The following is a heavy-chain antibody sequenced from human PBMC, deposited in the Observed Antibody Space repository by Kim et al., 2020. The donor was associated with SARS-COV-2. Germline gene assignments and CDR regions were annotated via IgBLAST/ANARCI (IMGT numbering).Heavy chain of an antibody. D-gene: IGHD6-19*01. Sequence: SETLSLTCAVSGGSISSGGYSWSWIRQPPGKGLEWIGYIYHSGSTYYNPSLKSRVTISVDRSKNQFSLKLSSVTAADTAVYYCARDHGYSSGWYALDYWGQGTLVTVSS. CDR1: GGSISSGGYS. CDR2: IYHSGST. J-gene: IGHJ4*02. CDR3: ARDHGYSSGWYALDY. V-gene: IGHV4-30-2*01.